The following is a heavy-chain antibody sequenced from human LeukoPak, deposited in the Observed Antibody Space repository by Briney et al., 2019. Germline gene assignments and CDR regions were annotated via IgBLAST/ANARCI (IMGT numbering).Heavy chain of an antibody. J-gene: IGHJ4*02. Sequence: PGGSLRLSCAASGFTFSSYGMHWVRQAPGKGLEWVAFIRYDGSNKYYADSVKGRFTISRDNSKNTLYLQMNSLRAEDTAVYYCAKPGDFWSGYPYYFDYWGQGALVTVSS. V-gene: IGHV3-30*02. CDR2: IRYDGSNK. D-gene: IGHD3-3*01. CDR3: AKPGDFWSGYPYYFDY. CDR1: GFTFSSYG.